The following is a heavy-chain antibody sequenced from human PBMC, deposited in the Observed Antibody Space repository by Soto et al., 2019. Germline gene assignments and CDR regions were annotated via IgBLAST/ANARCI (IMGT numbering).Heavy chain of an antibody. CDR1: GGSFSGYY. CDR2: INHSGST. V-gene: IGHV4-34*01. J-gene: IGHJ6*04. D-gene: IGHD5-18*01. Sequence: SETLSLTCAVYGGSFSGYYWSWIRQPPGKGLEWIGEINHSGSTNYNPSLKSRVTISVDTSKNQFSLKLSSVTAADTAVYYCERGEDTFMGSYSYYGMDFWCKGPTFTV. CDR3: ERGEDTFMGSYSYYGMDF.